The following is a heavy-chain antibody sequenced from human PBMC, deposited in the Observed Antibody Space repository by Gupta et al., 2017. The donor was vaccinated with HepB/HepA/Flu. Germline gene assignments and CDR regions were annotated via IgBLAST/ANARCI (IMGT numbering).Heavy chain of an antibody. CDR2: IGGPHNYL. CDR3: VKDKESGTDDFDD. Sequence: EVDLVESVGGVVQSGGSLRLSCAFSGLSLDDYVLRWVRQVPGKGVEWGSLIGGPHNYLYYEDYVKGRCTVSKEKNKGSLYLLKNNIRPEEAGVDHCVKDKESGTDDFDDWGRGTRGTVSS. V-gene: IGHV3-43*02. CDR1: GLSLDDYV. D-gene: IGHD3-3*01. J-gene: IGHJ4*02.